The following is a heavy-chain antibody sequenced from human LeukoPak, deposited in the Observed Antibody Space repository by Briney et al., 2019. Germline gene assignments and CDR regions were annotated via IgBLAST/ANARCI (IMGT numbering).Heavy chain of an antibody. J-gene: IGHJ3*02. CDR3: AKDQRYAFDI. V-gene: IGHV3-30*18. CDR2: ISYDGSNK. Sequence: GGSLRLSCAASGFTFSSYGMPWVRQAPGKGLEWVAVISYDGSNKYYADSVKGRFTISRDNSKNTLYLQMNSLRAEDTAVYYCAKDQRYAFDIWGQGTMVTVSS. CDR1: GFTFSSYG.